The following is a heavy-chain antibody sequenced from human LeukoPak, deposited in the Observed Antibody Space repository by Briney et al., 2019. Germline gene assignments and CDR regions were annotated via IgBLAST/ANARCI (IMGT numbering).Heavy chain of an antibody. CDR2: ISSSSSYI. V-gene: IGHV3-21*01. Sequence: GGSLRLSCAASGFTFSSHSMNGGRPAPGEGGGWGSSISSSSSYIYYADSVKGRFTISRDNAKNSLYLQMNSLRAEDTAVYYCARDEGYCSSTSCYSDYWGQGTLVTVSS. CDR3: ARDEGYCSSTSCYSDY. CDR1: GFTFSSHS. J-gene: IGHJ4*02. D-gene: IGHD2-2*01.